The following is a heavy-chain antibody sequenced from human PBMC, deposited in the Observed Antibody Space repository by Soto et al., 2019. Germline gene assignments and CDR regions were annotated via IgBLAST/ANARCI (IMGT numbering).Heavy chain of an antibody. J-gene: IGHJ6*02. V-gene: IGHV1-69*13. CDR1: GGTFSSYA. D-gene: IGHD2-2*01. CDR2: TIPIFGTA. CDR3: ARGEEYQLLLGFMLSHYYGMDV. Sequence: SGKVSCKASGGTFSSYAISWVRQAPGQGLEWMGGTIPIFGTANYAQKFQDRVTITADESTSTAYMELSSLRSEDTAVYYCARGEEYQLLLGFMLSHYYGMDVWGQGTTVTVSS.